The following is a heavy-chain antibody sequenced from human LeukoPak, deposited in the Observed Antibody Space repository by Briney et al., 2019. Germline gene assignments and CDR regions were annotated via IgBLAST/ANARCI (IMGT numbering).Heavy chain of an antibody. CDR2: VYYSGST. D-gene: IGHD3-9*01. CDR1: GGSISSSSYY. CDR3: ARGSVLRHFTY. J-gene: IGHJ4*02. V-gene: IGHV4-39*01. Sequence: PSETLSLTCTVSGGSISSSSYYWGWIRQPPGKGLEWIGSVYYSGSTYYNPSLKSRVTISVDTSKNQFSLKLSSVTAADTAVYYCARGSVLRHFTYWGQGTLVTVSS.